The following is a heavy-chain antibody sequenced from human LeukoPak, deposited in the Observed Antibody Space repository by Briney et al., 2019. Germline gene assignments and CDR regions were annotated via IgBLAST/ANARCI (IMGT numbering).Heavy chain of an antibody. CDR2: IYYSGST. Sequence: SETLSLTCTVSGGSISSYYWSWIRQPPXXXXEWIGYIYYSGSTNYNPSLKSRVTISVDTSKNQFSLKLSSVTAADTAVYYCARGFGYGYFPSWFDPWGQGTLVTVSS. V-gene: IGHV4-59*01. CDR3: ARGFGYGYFPSWFDP. CDR1: GGSISSYY. D-gene: IGHD5-18*01. J-gene: IGHJ5*02.